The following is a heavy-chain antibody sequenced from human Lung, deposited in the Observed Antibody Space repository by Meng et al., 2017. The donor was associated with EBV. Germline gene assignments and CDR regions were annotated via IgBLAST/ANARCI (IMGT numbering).Heavy chain of an antibody. CDR2: INLGNGNT. D-gene: IGHD2-2*01. J-gene: IGHJ4*02. V-gene: IGHV1-3*01. CDR1: GYTFTRYT. Sequence: QVQLVQSGAEVKKPGASVKVSCXASGYTFTRYTMHWVRQAPGQRPEWMGWINLGNGNTKLSQKFQDRVTLTRDTSASTAYMDLSSLRPEDTAVYFCARDSCTSTSCYDFDFWGQGSLVTVSS. CDR3: ARDSCTSTSCYDFDF.